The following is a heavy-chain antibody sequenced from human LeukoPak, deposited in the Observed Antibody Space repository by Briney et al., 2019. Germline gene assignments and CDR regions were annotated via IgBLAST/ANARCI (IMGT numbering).Heavy chain of an antibody. V-gene: IGHV4-38-2*02. Sequence: ASETLSLTCTVSGYSISSGYFWAWIRQPPGQGLEWIGSVYHGGSTYYSPSLKTRVTMSVDTSKNQFSMKLRSVTAADTAVYYCARRTQSDISWFDPWGQGTLVTVSS. CDR2: VYHGGST. D-gene: IGHD1-14*01. CDR3: ARRTQSDISWFDP. CDR1: GYSISSGYF. J-gene: IGHJ5*02.